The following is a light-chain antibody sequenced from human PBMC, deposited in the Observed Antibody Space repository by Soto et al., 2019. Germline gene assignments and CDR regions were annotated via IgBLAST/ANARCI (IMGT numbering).Light chain of an antibody. CDR3: QHYNNWTPVT. Sequence: EIVFTQSPGTLSLSPGERATLSCRPSHVVSSSNLAWYQHKPGQAPRLLIYGASTRATGIPARFSGSGSGTELNLTLTSLHSEAFAVYSCQHYNNWTPVTFGQGTKVDIK. J-gene: IGKJ1*01. CDR1: HVVSSSN. CDR2: GAS. V-gene: IGKV3-15*01.